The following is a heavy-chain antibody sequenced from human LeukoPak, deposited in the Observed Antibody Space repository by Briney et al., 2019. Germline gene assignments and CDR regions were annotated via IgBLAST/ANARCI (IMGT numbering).Heavy chain of an antibody. CDR2: IDTNTGNP. D-gene: IGHD6-13*01. Sequence: ASVKVSCKASGYTFTTYSMDWVRQAPGQGLEWMGWIDTNTGNPTYAQGFTGRFVFSLDTSVSTAYLQISSLEAEDTAFYYCTSDQRQLSFDYWGQGTLVTVSS. CDR3: TSDQRQLSFDY. CDR1: GYTFTTYS. V-gene: IGHV7-4-1*02. J-gene: IGHJ4*02.